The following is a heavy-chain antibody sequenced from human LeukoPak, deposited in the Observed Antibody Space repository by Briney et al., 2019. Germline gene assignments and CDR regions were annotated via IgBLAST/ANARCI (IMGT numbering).Heavy chain of an antibody. CDR1: GFTFSTYE. Sequence: AGGSLRLSCAASGFTFSTYEMNWVRQAPGKGLEWVSYISISVSTIYYADSVKGRFTISRDNANNSLYLQMNSLRAEDTAVYYCARVGGTSWGAFDIWGQGTMVTVSS. CDR3: ARVGGTSWGAFDI. V-gene: IGHV3-48*03. CDR2: ISISVSTI. J-gene: IGHJ3*02. D-gene: IGHD4-23*01.